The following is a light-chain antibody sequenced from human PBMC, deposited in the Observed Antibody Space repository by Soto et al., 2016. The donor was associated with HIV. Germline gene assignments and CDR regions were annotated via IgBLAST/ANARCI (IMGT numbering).Light chain of an antibody. CDR3: QAWDSSTVV. J-gene: IGLJ2*01. Sequence: SYELTQPPSVSVSPGQTANITCSGDKLGDKFACWYQQKPGQSPGLVIYQDTKRPSGIPERFSGSNSGNTATLTISGTQTMDEADYYCQAWDSSTVVFGRRDQADR. CDR2: QDT. V-gene: IGLV3-1*01. CDR1: KLGDKF.